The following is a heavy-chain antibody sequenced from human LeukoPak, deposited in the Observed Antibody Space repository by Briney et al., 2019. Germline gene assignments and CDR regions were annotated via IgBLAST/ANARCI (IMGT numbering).Heavy chain of an antibody. CDR2: IYYTGNT. V-gene: IGHV4-38-2*02. CDR3: ARDKSTYNWFDP. CDR1: GDSITGYY. Sequence: SETLSLTCSVSGDSITGYYWGWIRQPPGKGLEWIGNIYYTGNTYYNSSLKSRVTISLDTSKNQFSLKLSSVTAADTAVYYCARDKSTYNWFDPWGQGTLVTVSS. D-gene: IGHD2/OR15-2a*01. J-gene: IGHJ5*02.